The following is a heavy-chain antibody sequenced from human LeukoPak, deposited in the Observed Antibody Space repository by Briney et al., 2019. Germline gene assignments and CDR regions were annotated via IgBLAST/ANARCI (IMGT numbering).Heavy chain of an antibody. Sequence: GGSLRLSCAASGFTVSSNYLKWVRRAPGKGLEWVSLVYAGGSTYYADSVKGRFTISRDKSKNTLYLQMNSLRAEDSAVYYCARDRYYGAGSYGNYYGMDVWGQGTTVTVSS. J-gene: IGHJ6*02. CDR2: VYAGGST. CDR1: GFTVSSNY. D-gene: IGHD3-10*01. V-gene: IGHV3-53*05. CDR3: ARDRYYGAGSYGNYYGMDV.